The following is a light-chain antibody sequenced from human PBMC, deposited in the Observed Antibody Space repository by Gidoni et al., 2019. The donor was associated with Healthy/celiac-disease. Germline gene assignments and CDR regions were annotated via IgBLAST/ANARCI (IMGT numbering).Light chain of an antibody. CDR3: QQANSFLPLT. V-gene: IGKV1-12*01. Sequence: DIQMTQSPSSVSASVGDRVTITCRASPGISSWLALYQQKLGKAPKLLIYAASSLQSGVPSRFSGSGSGTDFTLTISSLQPEDFATYYCQQANSFLPLTFGGGTKVEIK. CDR2: AAS. J-gene: IGKJ4*01. CDR1: PGISSW.